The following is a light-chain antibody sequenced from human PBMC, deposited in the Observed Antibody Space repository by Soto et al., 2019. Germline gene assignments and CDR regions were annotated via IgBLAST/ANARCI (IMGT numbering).Light chain of an antibody. J-gene: IGLJ1*01. CDR1: SVDVGGYNY. V-gene: IGLV2-14*01. CDR3: TSYTIKTTYV. CDR2: EFS. Sequence: QSVLTQPASVSGSLGQSITISCTGTSVDVGGYNYVSWYQHHPGKAPRLLIFEFSNRPSGVSNRFSGSKSGNPASLTISGLQAEDEADYYCTSYTIKTTYVFGTGTKVTV.